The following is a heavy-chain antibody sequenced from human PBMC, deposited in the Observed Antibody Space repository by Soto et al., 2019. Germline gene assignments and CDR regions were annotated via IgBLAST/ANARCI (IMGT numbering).Heavy chain of an antibody. J-gene: IGHJ5*02. CDR1: GYTFTSYG. Sequence: GASVKVSCKASGYTFTSYGISWVRQAPGQGLEWMGWISAYNGNTNYAQKLQGRVTMTTDTSTSTAYMELRSLRSDDTAVYYCARDIANTIFGVVNLNWFDPWGQGTLVTVSS. V-gene: IGHV1-18*01. D-gene: IGHD3-3*01. CDR2: ISAYNGNT. CDR3: ARDIANTIFGVVNLNWFDP.